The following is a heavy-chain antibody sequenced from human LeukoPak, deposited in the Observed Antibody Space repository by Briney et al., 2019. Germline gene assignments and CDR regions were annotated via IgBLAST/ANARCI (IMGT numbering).Heavy chain of an antibody. V-gene: IGHV4-39*01. D-gene: IGHD3-9*01. Sequence: KPSETLSLTCTVSGGSVSSTEFYWGWIRQPPGKGLQWIGNIYYTGSTYYNPSLNSRVTMSVDMSQNQISLKMTSVTAADTAVYYCARLSKGRYFDYIFDYWGQGTLVTVSS. CDR2: IYYTGST. J-gene: IGHJ4*02. CDR3: ARLSKGRYFDYIFDY. CDR1: GGSVSSTEFY.